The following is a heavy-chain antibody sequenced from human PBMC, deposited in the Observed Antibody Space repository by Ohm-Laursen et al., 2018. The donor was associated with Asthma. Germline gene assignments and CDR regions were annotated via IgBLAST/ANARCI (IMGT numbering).Heavy chain of an antibody. J-gene: IGHJ4*02. Sequence: SLRLSCAASGFTFSSYAMSWVRQAPGKGLEWVSAISGSGGSTYYADSVKGRFTISRDNSKNTLYLQMNSLRAEDTAVYFCARDSGSHYFDYWGQGALVTVSS. CDR3: ARDSGSHYFDY. CDR1: GFTFSSYA. D-gene: IGHD1-26*01. CDR2: ISGSGGST. V-gene: IGHV3-23*01.